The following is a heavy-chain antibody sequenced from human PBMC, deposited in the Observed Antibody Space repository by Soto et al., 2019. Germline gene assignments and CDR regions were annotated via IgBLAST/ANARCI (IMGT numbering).Heavy chain of an antibody. CDR2: IYYTGGR. J-gene: IGHJ6*02. CDR3: ARAVYCTTANCWDDFHYYNIDV. V-gene: IGHV4-4*02. D-gene: IGHD2-2*01. Sequence: QVQLQQSGPGLVKPSGTLSLTCFVSGDSINNTYWWSWVRQAPGKGLEWIGEIYYTGGRSYMPSLRGRITLSVDTSKNQFSLKLTSVTAADTAVYYCARAVYCTTANCWDDFHYYNIDVWGQGTAVTVSS. CDR1: GDSINNTYW.